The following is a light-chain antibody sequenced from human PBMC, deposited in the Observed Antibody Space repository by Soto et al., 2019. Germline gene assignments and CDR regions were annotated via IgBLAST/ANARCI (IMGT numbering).Light chain of an antibody. CDR1: QSVSTNQ. CDR2: GAS. J-gene: IGKJ4*01. Sequence: EIVLTQSPGTLPLSPGERATLSCRASQSVSTNQLAWYQQKPGQAPRLLIYGASSRATGIADRFSGSGSGTDFTLTISRLEPEDFAVYYCQYYYESSPFGRGTKVDI. V-gene: IGKV3-20*01. CDR3: QYYYESSP.